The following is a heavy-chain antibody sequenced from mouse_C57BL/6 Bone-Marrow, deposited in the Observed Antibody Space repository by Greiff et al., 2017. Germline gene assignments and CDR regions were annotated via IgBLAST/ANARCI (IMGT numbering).Heavy chain of an antibody. D-gene: IGHD1-1*01. CDR3: ARGLRRFAY. CDR2: ISDGGSYT. CDR1: GFTFSSYA. Sequence: DVKLVESGGGLVKPGGSLKLSCAASGFTFSSYAMSWVRQTPEKRLEWVATISDGGSYTYYPDNVKGRFTISRDNAKNNLYLQMSHLKSEDTAMYYCARGLRRFAYWGQGTLVTVSA. J-gene: IGHJ3*01. V-gene: IGHV5-4*03.